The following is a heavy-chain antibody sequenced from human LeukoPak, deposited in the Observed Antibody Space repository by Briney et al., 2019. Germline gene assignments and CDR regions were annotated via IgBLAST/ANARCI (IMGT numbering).Heavy chain of an antibody. V-gene: IGHV3-11*01. CDR2: ISSSGSTI. CDR3: ARVMTYYYDSSGYSDY. D-gene: IGHD3-22*01. J-gene: IGHJ4*02. Sequence: PGGSLRLSCAASGFTFSDYYMSWIRQAPGKGLEGVSYISSSGSTIYYADSVKGRFTISRDNAKNSLYLQVNSLRAEDTAVYYCARVMTYYYDSSGYSDYWGQGTLVTVSS. CDR1: GFTFSDYY.